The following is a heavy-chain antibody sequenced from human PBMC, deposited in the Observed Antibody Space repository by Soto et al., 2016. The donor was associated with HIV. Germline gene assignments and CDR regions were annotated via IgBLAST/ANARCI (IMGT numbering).Heavy chain of an antibody. CDR3: AAGSTIRDGFDP. Sequence: QMQLVQSGPEVKKPGTSVRVSCKASGFIFTSATMQWVRQARGQRLEWVGWIVVGSGYTKNTQNLQGRVTISRDLSTNTVHMDLSSLGFEDTAIYYCAAGSTIRDGFDPWGQGTLVTVSS. V-gene: IGHV1-58*02. J-gene: IGHJ5*02. CDR2: IVVGSGYT. D-gene: IGHD5-12*01. CDR1: GFIFTSAT.